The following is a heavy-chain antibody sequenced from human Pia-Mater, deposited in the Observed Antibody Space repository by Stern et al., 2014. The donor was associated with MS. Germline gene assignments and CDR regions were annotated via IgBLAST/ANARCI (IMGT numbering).Heavy chain of an antibody. CDR2: FYWDDDE. D-gene: IGHD2-8*02. CDR3: ARKSRYCAGTPCLHKGWFDP. J-gene: IGHJ5*01. Sequence: QVTLRESGPTQVKPTQTLTLTCTFSGFSLSTSGVGVGWIRQPPGKALEWLAVFYWDDDERYSPSLKSRLSIAKDTSKNQVVLTMTNMDPVDTATYYCARKSRYCAGTPCLHKGWFDPWGQGTLVTVSS. V-gene: IGHV2-5*02. CDR1: GFSLSTSGVG.